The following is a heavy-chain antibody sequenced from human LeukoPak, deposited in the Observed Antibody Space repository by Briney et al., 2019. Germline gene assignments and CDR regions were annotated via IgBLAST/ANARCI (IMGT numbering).Heavy chain of an antibody. CDR3: ARGGGYCSGGSCYNWFDP. CDR1: GFTFSGYG. CDR2: IWYDGSNT. Sequence: GRSLRLSCAASGFTFSGYGMHWVRQAPGKGLEWVAVIWYDGSNTNYADSLKGRFTISRDNSKNTLYLQMNGLRAEDTAVYYCARGGGYCSGGSCYNWFDPWGQGTLVTVSS. D-gene: IGHD2-15*01. J-gene: IGHJ5*02. V-gene: IGHV3-33*01.